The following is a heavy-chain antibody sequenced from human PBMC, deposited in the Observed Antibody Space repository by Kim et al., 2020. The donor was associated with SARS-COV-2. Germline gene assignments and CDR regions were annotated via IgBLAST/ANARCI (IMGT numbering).Heavy chain of an antibody. Sequence: GGSLRLSCAASGFTFSSYWMHWVRQAPGKGLVWVSRINSDGSSTSYADSVKGRFTISRDNAKNTLYLQMNSLRAEDTAVYYCARESVQLWTNYYYYYGMDVWGQGTTVTVSS. CDR1: GFTFSSYW. J-gene: IGHJ6*02. V-gene: IGHV3-74*01. CDR3: ARESVQLWTNYYYYYGMDV. CDR2: INSDGSST. D-gene: IGHD5-18*01.